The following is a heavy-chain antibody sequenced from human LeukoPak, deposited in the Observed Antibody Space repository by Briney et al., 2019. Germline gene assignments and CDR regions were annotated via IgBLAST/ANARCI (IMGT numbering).Heavy chain of an antibody. CDR3: ARWGSVASSGYLDAFDI. Sequence: PSETLSLTCAVYGGSFSGYYWSWIRQPPGKGLDWIGEINHSGSTNYNPSLKSRVTISVDTSKNQFSLKLSSVTAADTAVYYCARWGSVASSGYLDAFDIWGQGTMVTVSS. V-gene: IGHV4-34*01. CDR1: GGSFSGYY. D-gene: IGHD3-22*01. J-gene: IGHJ3*02. CDR2: INHSGST.